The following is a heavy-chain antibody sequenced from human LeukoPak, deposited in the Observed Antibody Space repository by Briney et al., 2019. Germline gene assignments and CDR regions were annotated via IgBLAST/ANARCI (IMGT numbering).Heavy chain of an antibody. V-gene: IGHV1-18*01. J-gene: IGHJ4*02. CDR3: ARAFATYSYDSSGYSGDY. Sequence: ASLKLSCKASGYTFSSYGISWVRQAPGQGLEWMGWISAYNGSTNYAQKLQGRVTMTTDTSTSTAYMELRSLRADDTAVYYCARAFATYSYDSSGYSGDYWGQGTLVTVSS. CDR1: GYTFSSYG. CDR2: ISAYNGST. D-gene: IGHD3-22*01.